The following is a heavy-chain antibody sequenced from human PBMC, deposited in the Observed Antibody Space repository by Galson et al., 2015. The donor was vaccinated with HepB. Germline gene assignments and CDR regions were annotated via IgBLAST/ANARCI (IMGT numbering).Heavy chain of an antibody. CDR2: IVVGSGNT. CDR3: AALPEGKADAFDI. Sequence: SVKVSCKASGFTFTSSAVQWVRQARGQRLEWIGWIVVGSGNTNYAQKFQERVTITRDMSTSTAYMELSSLRSEDTAVYYCAALPEGKADAFDIWGQGTMVTVSS. CDR1: GFTFTSSA. J-gene: IGHJ3*02. V-gene: IGHV1-58*01. D-gene: IGHD1-14*01.